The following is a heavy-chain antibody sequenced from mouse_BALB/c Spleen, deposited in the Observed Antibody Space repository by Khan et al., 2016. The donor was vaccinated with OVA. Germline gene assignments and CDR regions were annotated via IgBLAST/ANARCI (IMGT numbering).Heavy chain of an antibody. CDR2: INTYTGEP. CDR1: VYTFTNYG. CDR3: ARPPYFSYTLDY. V-gene: IGHV9-3-1*01. Sequence: QIQLVQSGPELKKPGETVKISCKASVYTFTNYGMNWVKQSPGKALKWMGWINTYTGEPTYADDFKGRFAFSLETSASTAYLQINNLKNEDTATYFCARPPYFSYTLDYWGQGTSVTVSS. J-gene: IGHJ4*01.